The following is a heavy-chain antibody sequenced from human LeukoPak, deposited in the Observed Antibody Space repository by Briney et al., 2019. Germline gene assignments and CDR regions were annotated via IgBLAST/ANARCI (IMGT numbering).Heavy chain of an antibody. Sequence: ASVKVSCKVSGYTLTELSMDWVRQAPGKGLEWMGGFDPEDGETIYAQKFQGRVTMTEDTSTDTAYMELSSLRSEDTAVYYCARGAIVPAAMIFYYYYMDVWGKGTTVTVSS. V-gene: IGHV1-24*01. D-gene: IGHD2-2*01. CDR1: GYTLTELS. CDR2: FDPEDGET. CDR3: ARGAIVPAAMIFYYYYMDV. J-gene: IGHJ6*03.